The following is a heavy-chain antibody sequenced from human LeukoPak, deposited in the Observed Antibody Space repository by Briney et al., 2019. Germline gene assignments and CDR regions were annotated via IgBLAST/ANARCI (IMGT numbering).Heavy chain of an antibody. Sequence: GGSLRLSCAASGFTFSSYAMHWVRQALGKGLEWVAVISYDGSNKYYADSVKGRFTISRDNSKNTLYLQMNSLRAEDTAVYYCARDPRKAYYFDYWGQGTLVTVSS. CDR1: GFTFSSYA. J-gene: IGHJ4*02. V-gene: IGHV3-30-3*01. CDR2: ISYDGSNK. CDR3: ARDPRKAYYFDY.